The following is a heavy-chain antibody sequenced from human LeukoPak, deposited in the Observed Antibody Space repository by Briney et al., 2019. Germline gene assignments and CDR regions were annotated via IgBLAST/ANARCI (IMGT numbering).Heavy chain of an antibody. CDR1: GFTFSSYS. V-gene: IGHV3-21*01. Sequence: GGSLRLSCAASGFTFSSYSMNWVRQAPGKGLEWVTSISSSSSYIYYADSVKGRFTISRDNAKNSLYLQMNSLRAEDTAVYYCARDRSYSNSMDVWGQGTTVTVSS. J-gene: IGHJ6*02. D-gene: IGHD4-11*01. CDR2: ISSSSSYI. CDR3: ARDRSYSNSMDV.